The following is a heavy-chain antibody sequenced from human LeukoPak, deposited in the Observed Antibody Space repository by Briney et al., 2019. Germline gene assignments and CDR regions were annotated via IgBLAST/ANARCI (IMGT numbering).Heavy chain of an antibody. J-gene: IGHJ4*02. D-gene: IGHD6-19*01. CDR2: IYRSGST. CDR1: GGSISSGGSS. V-gene: IGHV4-30-2*01. CDR3: ARWDDNSGWFYFDY. Sequence: SETLSLTCAVSGGSISSGGSSWSWIRQPPGMGLGWIGYIYRSGSTYYSPSLKRRVTISVDRSNNQFSLKLSSVTAADTAVYCCARWDDNSGWFYFDYWGQGSLVTVSS.